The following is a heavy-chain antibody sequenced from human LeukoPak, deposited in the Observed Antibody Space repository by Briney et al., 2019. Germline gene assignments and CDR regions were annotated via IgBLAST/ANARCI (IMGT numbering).Heavy chain of an antibody. CDR2: IYNSGST. V-gene: IGHV4-59*01. CDR3: ARCRDFDVYEIGRHCDAVDI. Sequence: SETLSLTCTVSGSSISSYYWSWIRQPPGKGLEWIGYIYNSGSTNYNPSLKSRVSISVDTSTNQFSLTLNSVTAAATAVYYCARCRDFDVYEIGRHCDAVDIWGQGTMVTVSS. CDR1: GSSISSYY. J-gene: IGHJ3*02. D-gene: IGHD2-21*01.